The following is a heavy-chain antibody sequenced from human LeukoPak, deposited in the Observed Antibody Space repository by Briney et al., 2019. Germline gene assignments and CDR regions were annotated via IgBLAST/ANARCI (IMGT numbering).Heavy chain of an antibody. D-gene: IGHD1-26*01. Sequence: QTGGSLRLSCAASGFTFSSYGTHWVRQAPGKGLEWVAVIWYDGSNKYYADSVKGRFTISRDNSKNTLYLQMNSLRAEDTAVYYCAKDREGGSSPLPNWGQGTLVTVSS. CDR3: AKDREGGSSPLPN. V-gene: IGHV3-33*06. J-gene: IGHJ4*02. CDR1: GFTFSSYG. CDR2: IWYDGSNK.